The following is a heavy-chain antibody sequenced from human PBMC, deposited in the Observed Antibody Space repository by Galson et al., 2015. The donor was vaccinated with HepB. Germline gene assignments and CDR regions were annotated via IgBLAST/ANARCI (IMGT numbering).Heavy chain of an antibody. V-gene: IGHV1-69*04. D-gene: IGHD6-19*01. CDR1: GGTFSSYA. Sequence: SVKVSCKASGGTFSSYAISWVRQAPGQGLEWMGRIIPILDFTNYAQEFQGRTTITADKSTSTVYMELSSLRSEDTAVYYCARVSDTSGWRWFAPWGQGTLVTVSS. CDR3: ARVSDTSGWRWFAP. J-gene: IGHJ5*02. CDR2: IIPILDFT.